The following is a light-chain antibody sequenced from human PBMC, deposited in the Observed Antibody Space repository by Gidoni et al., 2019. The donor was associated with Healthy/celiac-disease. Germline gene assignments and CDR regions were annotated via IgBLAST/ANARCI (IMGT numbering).Light chain of an antibody. CDR2: AAS. CDR3: QQSYRTPLT. CDR1: QSSSSY. J-gene: IGKJ4*01. Sequence: DIQMTQSPSSLSASVGDRVTITCRASQSSSSYLNWYQQKPGKAPKPLIYAASSLQSGVPSRFSGSGSGTDFTLTISSLQPEDFATYYCQQSYRTPLTFGGGTKVEIK. V-gene: IGKV1-39*01.